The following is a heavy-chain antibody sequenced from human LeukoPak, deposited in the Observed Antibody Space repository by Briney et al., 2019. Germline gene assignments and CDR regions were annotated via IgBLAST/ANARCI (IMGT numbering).Heavy chain of an antibody. V-gene: IGHV3-21*01. CDR3: ARDGELGSPADAFDI. D-gene: IGHD1-26*01. CDR1: GFTFSSYS. Sequence: GGSLRLSCAASGFTFSSYSMTWVRQAPGKGLEWVSSFTSGSRSIYYADSVKGRFTISRDNAKKSLYLQMNSLRAEDTAICYCARDGELGSPADAFDIWGQGTMVTVSS. CDR2: FTSGSRSI. J-gene: IGHJ3*02.